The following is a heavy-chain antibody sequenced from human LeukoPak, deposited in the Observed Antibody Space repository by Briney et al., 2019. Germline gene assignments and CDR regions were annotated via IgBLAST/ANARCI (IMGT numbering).Heavy chain of an antibody. CDR1: GGSFSGYY. J-gene: IGHJ4*02. Sequence: SETLSLTRAVYGGSFSGYYWSWIRQPPGKGLEWIGEINHSGSTNYNPSLKSRVTISVDTSKNQFSLKLSSVTAADTAVYYCARGSCSGGSCYPLFDYWGQGTLVTVSS. V-gene: IGHV4-34*01. CDR2: INHSGST. CDR3: ARGSCSGGSCYPLFDY. D-gene: IGHD2-15*01.